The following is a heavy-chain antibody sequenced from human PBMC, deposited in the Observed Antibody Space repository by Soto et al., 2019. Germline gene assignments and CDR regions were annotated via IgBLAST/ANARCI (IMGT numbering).Heavy chain of an antibody. CDR1: GFTFSSYS. D-gene: IGHD6-19*01. CDR3: ARDYSSGWYGIGAFDI. J-gene: IGHJ3*02. V-gene: IGHV3-48*02. Sequence: GSLRLSCAASGFTFSSYSMNWVRQAPGKGLEWVSYISSSSSTIYYVDSVKGRFTISRDNAKNSLYLQMNSLRDEDTAVYYCARDYSSGWYGIGAFDIWGQGTMVTVSS. CDR2: ISSSSSTI.